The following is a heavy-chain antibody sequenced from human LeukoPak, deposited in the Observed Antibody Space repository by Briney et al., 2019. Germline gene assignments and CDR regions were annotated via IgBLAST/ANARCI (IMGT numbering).Heavy chain of an antibody. CDR2: INHSGST. D-gene: IGHD6-19*01. V-gene: IGHV4-34*01. J-gene: IGHJ4*02. CDR3: ARRLYSSGFYYFDY. CDR1: GGSFSGYY. Sequence: PSETLSLTCAVYGGSFSGYYWSWIRQPPGKGLEWIGEINHSGSTNYNPSLKSRVTISVDTSKKQFPLKLTSVTAADTAVYYCARRLYSSGFYYFDYWGQGTLVTVSS.